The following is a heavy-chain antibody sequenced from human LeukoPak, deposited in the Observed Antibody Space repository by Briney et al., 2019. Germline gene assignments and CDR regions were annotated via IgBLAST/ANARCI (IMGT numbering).Heavy chain of an antibody. V-gene: IGHV3-23*01. D-gene: IGHD3-22*01. Sequence: GGSLRLSCAASGFTFGSYAMSWVRQAPGKGLEWVSAISGSGGSTYYADSVKGRFTISRDNSKNTLYLQMNSLRAEDTAVYYCAKEQVYYDSSGYPYNWFDPWGQGTLVTVSS. CDR3: AKEQVYYDSSGYPYNWFDP. CDR1: GFTFGSYA. CDR2: ISGSGGST. J-gene: IGHJ5*02.